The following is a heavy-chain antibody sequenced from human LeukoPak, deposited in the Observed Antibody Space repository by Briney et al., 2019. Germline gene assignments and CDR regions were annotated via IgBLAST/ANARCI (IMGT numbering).Heavy chain of an antibody. J-gene: IGHJ4*02. CDR3: ARLHKGVNRAFDY. Sequence: SETLSLTCTVSGGSISSGSYYWSWIRQPAGKGLEWIGRIYTSGSTNYNPSLKSRVTISVDTSNNQFSLKLSSVTAADTAVYYCARLHKGVNRAFDYWGQGTLVTVSS. CDR1: GGSISSGSYY. V-gene: IGHV4-61*02. CDR2: IYTSGST. D-gene: IGHD1-14*01.